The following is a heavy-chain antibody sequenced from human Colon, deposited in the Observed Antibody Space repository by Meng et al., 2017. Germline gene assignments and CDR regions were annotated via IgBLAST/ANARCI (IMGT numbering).Heavy chain of an antibody. CDR2: MNPNSGNT. D-gene: IGHD6-19*01. CDR3: ARGRSARYSSVDWDAFDI. V-gene: IGHV1-8*03. CDR1: GYTFTSYD. J-gene: IGHJ3*02. Sequence: ASVKVSCNASGYTFTSYDINWVRRATGQGLEWMGWMNPNSGNTGYAQKFQGRVTITRNTSISTAYMELSRLRYEDTAVYYCARGRSARYSSVDWDAFDIWGQGTMVTVSS.